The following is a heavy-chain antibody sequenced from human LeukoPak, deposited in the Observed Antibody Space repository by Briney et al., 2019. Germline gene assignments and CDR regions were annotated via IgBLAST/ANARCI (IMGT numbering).Heavy chain of an antibody. Sequence: PGGSLRLSCAASGFTFSSYGMSWVRQAPGKGLEWVSAISGSGGSTYYADSVKGRFTISRDNAKNSLYLQMNSLRAEDTAVYYCARAHYYDSSGLDFWGQGTLVTVSS. CDR2: ISGSGGST. J-gene: IGHJ4*02. CDR1: GFTFSSYG. V-gene: IGHV3-23*01. CDR3: ARAHYYDSSGLDF. D-gene: IGHD3-22*01.